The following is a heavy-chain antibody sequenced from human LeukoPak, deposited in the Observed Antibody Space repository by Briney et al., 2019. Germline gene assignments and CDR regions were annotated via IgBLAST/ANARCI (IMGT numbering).Heavy chain of an antibody. CDR3: AKPIAVAGTDYYYYGMDV. J-gene: IGHJ6*02. D-gene: IGHD6-19*01. CDR2: ISGSGGST. V-gene: IGHV3-23*01. Sequence: GGSLRLSCAASGFTFSSYAMSWVRQAPGKGLEWVSAISGSGGSTYYAVSVKGRFTISRDNSKNTLYLQMNSLRAEDTAVYYCAKPIAVAGTDYYYYGMDVWGQGTTVTVSS. CDR1: GFTFSSYA.